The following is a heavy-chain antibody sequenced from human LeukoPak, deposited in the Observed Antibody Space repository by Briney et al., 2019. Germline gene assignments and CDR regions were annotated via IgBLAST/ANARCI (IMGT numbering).Heavy chain of an antibody. CDR3: ARGAGYSGSHFDY. V-gene: IGHV1-2*02. D-gene: IGHD1-26*01. CDR2: INPNSGGT. Sequence: EASVKVSCKASGYTFTGYYMHWVRQAPGQGLEWMGWINPNSGGTNYAQKFQGRVTMTRDTSISTAYMELSRLRCDDTAVYYCARGAGYSGSHFDYWGQGTLVTVSS. J-gene: IGHJ4*02. CDR1: GYTFTGYY.